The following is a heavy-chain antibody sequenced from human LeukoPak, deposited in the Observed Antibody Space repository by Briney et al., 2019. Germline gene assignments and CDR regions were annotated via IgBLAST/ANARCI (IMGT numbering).Heavy chain of an antibody. D-gene: IGHD6-13*01. V-gene: IGHV4-59*01. CDR1: DDSITMYY. CDR3: AKGRVSSSTWYSTYYYYFYMDL. Sequence: SETLSLTCSVSDDSITMYYWTWIRQPPGKGLEWIGYVDHTGSTNFNPSLDGRVSISRDTTKNLFSLRLRSVTAADTAVYFCAKGRVSSSTWYSTYYYYFYMDLWGKGTTVTVSS. CDR2: VDHTGST. J-gene: IGHJ6*03.